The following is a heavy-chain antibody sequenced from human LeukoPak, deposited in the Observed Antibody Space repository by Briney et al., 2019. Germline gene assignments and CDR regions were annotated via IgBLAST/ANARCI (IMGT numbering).Heavy chain of an antibody. Sequence: ALVKVSCKASGGTFSSYAISWVRQAPGQGLEWMGGIIPIFGTANYAQKFQGRVTITADESTSTAYMELSSLRSEDTAVYYCARGYDFWSGHSYFDYWGQGTLVTVSS. CDR1: GGTFSSYA. V-gene: IGHV1-69*01. D-gene: IGHD3-3*01. CDR2: IIPIFGTA. J-gene: IGHJ4*02. CDR3: ARGYDFWSGHSYFDY.